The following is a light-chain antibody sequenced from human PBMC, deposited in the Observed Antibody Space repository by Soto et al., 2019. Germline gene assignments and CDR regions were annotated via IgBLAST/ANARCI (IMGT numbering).Light chain of an antibody. CDR1: NSDVGGYTY. Sequence: SALTQPASVSGSPGQSITISCTGTNSDVGGYTYVSWYQQHPGKAPKLMIYDVSNRPSGVSNRFSGSKSGNTASLTISGLQADDEAYYYCSSYTSSSTPYVFGTGTKVTVL. CDR2: DVS. J-gene: IGLJ1*01. CDR3: SSYTSSSTPYV. V-gene: IGLV2-14*03.